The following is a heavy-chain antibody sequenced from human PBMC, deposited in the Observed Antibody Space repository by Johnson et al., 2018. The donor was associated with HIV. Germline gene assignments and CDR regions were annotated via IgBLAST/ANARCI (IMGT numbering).Heavy chain of an antibody. CDR1: GFTFSSYA. J-gene: IGHJ3*02. V-gene: IGHV3-30-3*01. CDR2: ISYDGSNK. D-gene: IGHD6-6*01. Sequence: QVQLVESGEGVVQPGRSLRLSCAASGFTFSSYAMHWVRQAPGKGLEWVAVISYDGSNKYYAYSVKGRFTISRDNSKNTLYLQMNSLRAEDTAVYYCARCDSSSPLRAFDIWGQGTMVTVSS. CDR3: ARCDSSSPLRAFDI.